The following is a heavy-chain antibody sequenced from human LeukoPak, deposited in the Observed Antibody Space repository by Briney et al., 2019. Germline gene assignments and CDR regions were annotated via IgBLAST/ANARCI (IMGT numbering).Heavy chain of an antibody. CDR1: GFTFSSYA. CDR3: ARDWGAYYYDSSGYYLS. V-gene: IGHV3-30*01. Sequence: PGRSLRLSCAASGFTFSSYAMHWVRQAPGKGLEWVAVISYDGSNKYYADSVKGRFTISRDNSKNTLYLQMNSLRAEDTAVYYCARDWGAYYYDSSGYYLSWGQGTLVTISS. CDR2: ISYDGSNK. J-gene: IGHJ4*02. D-gene: IGHD3-22*01.